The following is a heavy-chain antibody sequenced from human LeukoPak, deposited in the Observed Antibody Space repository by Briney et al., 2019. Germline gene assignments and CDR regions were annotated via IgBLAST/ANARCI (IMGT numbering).Heavy chain of an antibody. Sequence: GGSLRLSCAASGFTFSSYGMHWVRQAPGKGLEWVAFIRYDGSNKYYADSVKGRFTISRDNSKNTLYLQMNSLRAEDTAVYYCAKVGKELSRTRGRYYYYYMDVWGKGTTVTVSS. D-gene: IGHD1-26*01. CDR2: IRYDGSNK. CDR3: AKVGKELSRTRGRYYYYYMDV. V-gene: IGHV3-30*02. CDR1: GFTFSSYG. J-gene: IGHJ6*03.